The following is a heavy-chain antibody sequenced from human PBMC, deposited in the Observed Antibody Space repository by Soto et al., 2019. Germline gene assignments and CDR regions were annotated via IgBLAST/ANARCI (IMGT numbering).Heavy chain of an antibody. D-gene: IGHD1-20*01. CDR3: ARGLTGTIFEY. V-gene: IGHV3-48*01. CDR1: GFTFSNYS. CDR2: ISGGSSSI. J-gene: IGHJ4*02. Sequence: EVQLVESGGGLVQPGGSLRLSCAASGFTFSNYSFNWVGQAPGKGLEWLSYISGGSSSIYYTDSVKGRFTISRDNAKNLLYLQMNSLRADDTALYYCARGLTGTIFEYWGQGTLVTVSS.